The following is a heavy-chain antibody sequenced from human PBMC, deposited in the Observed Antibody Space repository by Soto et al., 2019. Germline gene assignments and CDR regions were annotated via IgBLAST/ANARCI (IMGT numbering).Heavy chain of an antibody. CDR1: GGSISRYY. V-gene: IGHV4-59*01. CDR2: MYNTGST. J-gene: IGHJ6*02. CDR3: ARDLWGYCGTDCYPLDV. D-gene: IGHD2-21*02. Sequence: QVQLQESGPGLVKPSETLSLTCTVSGGSISRYYWSWFRQPPGKGLEWIGYMYNTGSTVYNPSFKSRVTISVDTSKNQFSLKLNSVTAADTAVYYCARDLWGYCGTDCYPLDVWGQGTTVTVSS.